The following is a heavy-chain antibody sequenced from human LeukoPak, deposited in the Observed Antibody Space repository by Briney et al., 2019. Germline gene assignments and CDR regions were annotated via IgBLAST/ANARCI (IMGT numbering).Heavy chain of an antibody. J-gene: IGHJ5*02. CDR2: ISPNSGGT. CDR3: ARDPLRRSGSWFGANWFDP. Sequence: GASVKVSCKASGYSFSGHYMHWVRQAPGQGPEWMGWISPNSGGTNYAQKFQGRVTMTGDTSISTAYMELSWLRSDDTAAYYCARDPLRRSGSWFGANWFDPWGQGTLATVSS. D-gene: IGHD6-13*01. CDR1: GYSFSGHY. V-gene: IGHV1-2*02.